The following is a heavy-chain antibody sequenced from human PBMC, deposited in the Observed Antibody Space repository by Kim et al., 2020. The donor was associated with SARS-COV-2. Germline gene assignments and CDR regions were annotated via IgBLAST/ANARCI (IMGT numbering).Heavy chain of an antibody. CDR3: ARDQYYYDSSGRGYYGMDV. J-gene: IGHJ6*02. Sequence: ASVKVSCKASGYTFTSYAMHWVRQAPGQRLEWMGWINAGNGNTKYSQKFQGRVTITRDTSASTAYMELSSLRSEDTAVYYCARDQYYYDSSGRGYYGMDVWGQGTTVTVSS. CDR1: GYTFTSYA. CDR2: INAGNGNT. D-gene: IGHD3-22*01. V-gene: IGHV1-3*01.